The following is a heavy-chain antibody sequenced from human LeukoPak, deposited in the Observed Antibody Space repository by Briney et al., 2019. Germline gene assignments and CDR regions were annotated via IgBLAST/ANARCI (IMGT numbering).Heavy chain of an antibody. CDR1: DVSLRGYY. V-gene: IGHV4-34*01. J-gene: IGHJ4*02. Sequence: SETLSLTCDVSDVSLRGYYWTWIRQPPGKGLEWIGEVNHSGNTDYNPSLKSRVAISVDASKTQFSLRVTSVTAADSAVYLCARVLYGGQGVIDSWGQGTLVTVSS. CDR2: VNHSGNT. D-gene: IGHD3-16*01. CDR3: ARVLYGGQGVIDS.